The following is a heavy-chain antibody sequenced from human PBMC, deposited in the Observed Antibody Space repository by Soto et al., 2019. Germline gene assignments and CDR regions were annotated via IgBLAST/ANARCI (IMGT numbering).Heavy chain of an antibody. CDR3: ARDTETLGPRANDALDI. V-gene: IGHV1-3*01. Sequence: ASVKVSCKATGYTFSAYTMNWVRRAPGQSLEWMGWINAGSGNTKYSQNFQGRVSITRDTSASTVYMELTGLTSEDTAVYYCARDTETLGPRANDALDIWGHGTMVTVSS. CDR2: INAGSGNT. D-gene: IGHD3-3*02. CDR1: GYTFSAYT. J-gene: IGHJ3*02.